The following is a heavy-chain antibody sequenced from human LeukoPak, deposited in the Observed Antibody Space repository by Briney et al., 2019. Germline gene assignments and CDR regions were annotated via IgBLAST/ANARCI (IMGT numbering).Heavy chain of an antibody. J-gene: IGHJ3*02. CDR3: ARDYPEGYYYDSSVGAFDI. CDR1: GFPFSSYW. D-gene: IGHD3-22*01. Sequence: GGSLRLSCVASGFPFSSYWMTWVRQAPGKGLEWVANIKQDGSKKSYVDSVKGRFTISRDNSKNTLYLQMNSLRAEDTAVYYCARDYPEGYYYDSSVGAFDIWGQGTMVTVSS. CDR2: IKQDGSKK. V-gene: IGHV3-7*03.